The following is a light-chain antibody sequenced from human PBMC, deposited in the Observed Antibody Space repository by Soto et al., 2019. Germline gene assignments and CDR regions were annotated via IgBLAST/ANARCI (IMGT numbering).Light chain of an antibody. Sequence: IVMTQSPATLSVSPRERVTFSCRASQGINRKLAWYQQTPGQAPRLLIYGASTRATGIPDRFSGSGSGTDFTLTISRLEPEDFTVYYCQQYGTLPTTLGPGTKVDIK. CDR1: QGINRK. CDR3: QQYGTLPTT. CDR2: GAS. J-gene: IGKJ3*01. V-gene: IGKV3-20*01.